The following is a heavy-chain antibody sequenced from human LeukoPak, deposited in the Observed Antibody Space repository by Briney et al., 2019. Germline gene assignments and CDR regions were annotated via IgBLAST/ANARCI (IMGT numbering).Heavy chain of an antibody. CDR2: ISAYNGNT. J-gene: IGHJ4*02. CDR1: GYTFTSYG. D-gene: IGHD4-17*01. V-gene: IGHV1-18*01. Sequence: ASVKVSCKASGYTFTSYGISWVRQAPGQGLEWMGWISAYNGNTNYAQKLQGRVAMTTDTSTSTAYMELRSLRSDDTAVYYCARTPSDYGDCNFDYWGQGTLVTVSS. CDR3: ARTPSDYGDCNFDY.